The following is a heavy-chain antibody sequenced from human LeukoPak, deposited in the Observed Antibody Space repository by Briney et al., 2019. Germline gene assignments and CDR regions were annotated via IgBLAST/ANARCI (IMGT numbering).Heavy chain of an antibody. CDR2: ISYDGNSK. J-gene: IGHJ4*02. Sequence: TGGSLRLSCAASGFTFSDYAIHWVRQAPGKGLEWVAVISYDGNSKYYAASVKGRFTISRDNSINTLYLQINSLRPEDTAVYYCARPRGGRQLWLHIDYWGQGTLVTVSS. V-gene: IGHV3-30-3*01. CDR1: GFTFSDYA. CDR3: ARPRGGRQLWLHIDY. D-gene: IGHD5-18*01.